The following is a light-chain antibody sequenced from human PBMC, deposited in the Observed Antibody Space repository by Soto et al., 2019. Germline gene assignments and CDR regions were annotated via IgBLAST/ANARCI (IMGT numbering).Light chain of an antibody. CDR3: QQYKSFSPYT. V-gene: IGKV1-5*01. Sequence: DIQMTQSPSTLSASVGDRVSITCRASQSMSSYLAWYQQKPGKAPKLLIYDASTLESGVPSRFSGSGSGTEFTLTISSLQPDDFAPYYCQQYKSFSPYTFGQGTRLEI. CDR1: QSMSSY. J-gene: IGKJ2*01. CDR2: DAS.